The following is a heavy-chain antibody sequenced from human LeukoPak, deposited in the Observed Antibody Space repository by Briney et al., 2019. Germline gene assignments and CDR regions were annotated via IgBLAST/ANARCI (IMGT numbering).Heavy chain of an antibody. CDR3: ATAEPNYYGSGSYDAFDI. D-gene: IGHD3-10*01. V-gene: IGHV1-24*01. Sequence: ASVKVSCKVSGYTLTELSMHWVRQAPGKGLEWMGGFDPEDGETIYAQKFQGRVTMTEDTSTDTAYIELSSLRSEDTAVYYCATAEPNYYGSGSYDAFDIWGQGTMVTVSS. CDR2: FDPEDGET. J-gene: IGHJ3*02. CDR1: GYTLTELS.